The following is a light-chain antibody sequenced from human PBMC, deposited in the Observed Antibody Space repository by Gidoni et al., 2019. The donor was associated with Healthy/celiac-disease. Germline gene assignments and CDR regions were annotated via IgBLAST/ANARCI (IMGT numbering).Light chain of an antibody. CDR1: QSVSSY. CDR2: DAS. J-gene: IGKJ4*01. V-gene: IGKV3-11*01. CDR3: QQRSNWTPLT. Sequence: EIVLTQSPSTLSLSPGERATLSCRASQSVSSYLAWYQQKPGQAPRLLIYDASNRATGSPARFSGSGSGTDVTLTISSLEPEDCAVYYCQQRSNWTPLTFGGGTKVEIK.